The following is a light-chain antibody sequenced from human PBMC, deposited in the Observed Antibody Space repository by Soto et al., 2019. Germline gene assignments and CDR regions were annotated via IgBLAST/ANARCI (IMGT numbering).Light chain of an antibody. CDR2: EVT. J-gene: IGLJ3*02. Sequence: QSVLTQPPSASGSPGQSVTISCTGTSSDVGGYNHVSWYQQYPGRAPKLMIYEVTKRPSGVPDRLSGSKSGNTASLTVSGLQAEDEADYYCSSYAASNNFYFVFGGGTKVTVL. V-gene: IGLV2-8*01. CDR3: SSYAASNNFYFV. CDR1: SSDVGGYNH.